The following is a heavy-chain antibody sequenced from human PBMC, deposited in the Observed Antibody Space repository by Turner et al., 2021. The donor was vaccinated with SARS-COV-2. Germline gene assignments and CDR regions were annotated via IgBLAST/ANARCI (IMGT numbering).Heavy chain of an antibody. Sequence: LQLQESGPGLLKPSETLSLTCTVSGGSITKNYDYWGWIRQPPGKGLEWIGSIYYSGNTYYNPSLKSRVTISVDTSKSQFSLKLSSVTAADTAVYYCARLPERYFFDYWGQGALVTVSS. CDR2: IYYSGNT. CDR3: ARLPERYFFDY. V-gene: IGHV4-39*01. J-gene: IGHJ4*02. CDR1: GGSITKNYDY.